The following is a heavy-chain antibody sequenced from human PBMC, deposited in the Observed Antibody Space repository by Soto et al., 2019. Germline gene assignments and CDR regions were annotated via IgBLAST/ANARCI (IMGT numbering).Heavy chain of an antibody. CDR3: TRERIRRYSSSSGMDYYHYYGMDV. CDR1: GFTFGDYA. Sequence: PGGSLRLSCTASGFTFGDYAMSWVRQAPGKGLEWVGFIRSKAYGGTTEYAASVKGRFTISRDDSKSIAYLQMNSLKTEDTAVYYCTRERIRRYSSSSGMDYYHYYGMDVWGQGTTVTVSS. CDR2: IRSKAYGGTT. J-gene: IGHJ6*02. V-gene: IGHV3-49*04. D-gene: IGHD6-6*01.